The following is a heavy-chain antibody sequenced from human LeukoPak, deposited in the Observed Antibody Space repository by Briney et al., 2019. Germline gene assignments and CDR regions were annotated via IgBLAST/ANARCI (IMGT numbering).Heavy chain of an antibody. CDR2: ISSSSSYI. CDR3: ARDRLLTGSLWIPFD. Sequence: GGSLRLSCAASGFTFSSYSMNWVRQAPGKGLEWVSSISSSSSYIYYADSVKGRFTISRDNAKNSLYLQMNSLRAEDTAVYYCARDRLLTGSLWIPFDWGQGTLVTVSS. V-gene: IGHV3-21*01. J-gene: IGHJ4*02. CDR1: GFTFSSYS. D-gene: IGHD1-20*01.